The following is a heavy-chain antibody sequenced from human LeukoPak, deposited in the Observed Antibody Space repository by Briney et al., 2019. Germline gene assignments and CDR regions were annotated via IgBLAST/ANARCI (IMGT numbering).Heavy chain of an antibody. CDR1: GYTFTGYY. CDR2: INPNSGGT. CDR3: ARAIMVRGVIITGDPPSHNFDY. J-gene: IGHJ4*02. V-gene: IGHV1-2*02. D-gene: IGHD3-10*01. Sequence: ASVKVSCKASGYTFTGYYMHWVRQAPGQGLEWMGWINPNSGGTNYAQKFQGRVTMTRDTSISTAYMELSRLRSDDTAVYYCARAIMVRGVIITGDPPSHNFDYWGQGTLVTVSS.